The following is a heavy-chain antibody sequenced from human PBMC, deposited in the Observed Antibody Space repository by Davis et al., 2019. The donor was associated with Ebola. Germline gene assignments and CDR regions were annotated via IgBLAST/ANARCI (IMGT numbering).Heavy chain of an antibody. V-gene: IGHV4-59*08. CDR2: IHDSGTT. D-gene: IGHD6-6*01. J-gene: IGHJ5*02. CDR3: ARGGASSRYFDA. CDR1: GVSMIGHY. Sequence: PSETLSLTCTVSGVSMIGHYWSWIRQSPGKGLEWIAFIHDSGTTYYKSSLRSRVTIAMDTSKNQFSLKLTSVTAADTAIYYCARGGASSRYFDAWGQGTLVTVSS.